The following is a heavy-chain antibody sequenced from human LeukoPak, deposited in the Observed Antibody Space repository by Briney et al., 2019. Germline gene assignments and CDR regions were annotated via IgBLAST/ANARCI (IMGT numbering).Heavy chain of an antibody. Sequence: GGSLRLSCAASGFTFSSYWMSWVRQAPGKGLEWVANIKQDGSEKYYVDSVKGRFTISRDNAKNSLYLQMNSLRAEDTAVYYCASHSSSSPAGIWGQGTMVTVSS. V-gene: IGHV3-7*01. CDR2: IKQDGSEK. J-gene: IGHJ3*02. D-gene: IGHD6-13*01. CDR1: GFTFSSYW. CDR3: ASHSSSSPAGI.